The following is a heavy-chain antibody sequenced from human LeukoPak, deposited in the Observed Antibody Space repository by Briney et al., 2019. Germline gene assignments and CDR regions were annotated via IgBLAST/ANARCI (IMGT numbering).Heavy chain of an antibody. Sequence: GASVKVSCKVSGYTLTELSIHWVRQAPGKGLEWMGGFDPEDGETIYAQKFQGRFTMTKDSSTDTAYMELSSLTSKYTTVYYWAPRRDILAGSSPFDYWGQGSLVTVSS. J-gene: IGHJ4*02. CDR2: FDPEDGET. D-gene: IGHD3-9*01. V-gene: IGHV1-24*01. CDR3: APRRDILAGSSPFDY. CDR1: GYTLTELS.